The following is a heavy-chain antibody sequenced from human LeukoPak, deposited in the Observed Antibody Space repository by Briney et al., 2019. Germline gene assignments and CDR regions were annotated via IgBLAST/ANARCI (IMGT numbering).Heavy chain of an antibody. J-gene: IGHJ4*02. CDR1: GGSISSYY. D-gene: IGHD6-13*01. CDR2: NYYSGST. Sequence: SETLSLTCTVSGGSISSYYWSWLRQPPGKGLEWIGYNYYSGSTNYNPSLKSRVTISVDTSKNQFSLKLSSVTAADTAVYYCARVAGTGFYYFDYWGQGTLVTVSS. V-gene: IGHV4-59*01. CDR3: ARVAGTGFYYFDY.